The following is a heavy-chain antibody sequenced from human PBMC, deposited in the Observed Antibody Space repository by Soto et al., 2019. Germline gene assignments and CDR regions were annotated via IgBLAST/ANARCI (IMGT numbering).Heavy chain of an antibody. CDR2: ISYDGSNK. CDR1: GFTVSSYG. Sequence: GGSLRLSCAASGFTVSSYGMHWVRQAPGKGLEWVAVISYDGSNKYYADSVKGRFTISRDNSKNTLYLQMNSLRAEDTAVYYCAKDEYYYGSGSYPGLWGLGTMVTVSS. J-gene: IGHJ3*01. CDR3: AKDEYYYGSGSYPGL. V-gene: IGHV3-30*18. D-gene: IGHD3-10*01.